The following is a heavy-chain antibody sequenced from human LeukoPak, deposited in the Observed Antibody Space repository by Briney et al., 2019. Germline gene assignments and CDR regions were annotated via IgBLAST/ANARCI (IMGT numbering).Heavy chain of an antibody. CDR3: ARGATIGYCSSTSCYTTLFDY. V-gene: IGHV1-46*01. J-gene: IGHJ4*02. CDR2: INPSGGST. CDR1: GYTFTSYY. D-gene: IGHD2-2*02. Sequence: ASVKVSCKASGYTFTSYYMHWVRQAPGQGLECMGIINPSGGSTSYGQKFQGRVTMTRDTSTSTVYMELSSLRSEDTAVYYCARGATIGYCSSTSCYTTLFDYWGQGTLVTVSS.